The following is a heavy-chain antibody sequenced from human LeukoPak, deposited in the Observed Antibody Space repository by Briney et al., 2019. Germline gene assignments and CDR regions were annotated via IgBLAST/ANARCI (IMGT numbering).Heavy chain of an antibody. CDR3: ARTEFDAFDI. V-gene: IGHV4-59*01. Sequence: PSETLSLTCTVSGGSISSYYWSWLRQPPGKGLEWIGYIYYSGSTNYNAALKSRGTISVDTSKNQFSLKLISVTAADTAVYYCARTEFDAFDIWGQGTMVTVSS. D-gene: IGHD3-10*01. J-gene: IGHJ3*02. CDR2: IYYSGST. CDR1: GGSISSYY.